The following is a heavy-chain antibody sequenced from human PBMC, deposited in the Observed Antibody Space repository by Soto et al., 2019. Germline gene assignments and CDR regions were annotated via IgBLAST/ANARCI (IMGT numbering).Heavy chain of an antibody. CDR2: MNPNTGNT. CDR1: VCTFSSYA. V-gene: IGHV1-8*02. CDR3: ARSPAYSYGVFDY. J-gene: IGHJ4*02. D-gene: IGHD2-21*01. Sequence: ASVKVSCKASVCTFSSYAISWVRPAPGQGLEWLGWMNPNTGNTGCAQKFQGRVTMTRNNSISTVYMELTSLRSEDTAVYYCARSPAYSYGVFDYWGQGALVTVSS.